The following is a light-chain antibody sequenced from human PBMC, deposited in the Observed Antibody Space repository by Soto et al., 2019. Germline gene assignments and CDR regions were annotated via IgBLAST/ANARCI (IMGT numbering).Light chain of an antibody. Sequence: QMPQSPSSLSASVGEKIIITCRASRDVGSYVSWYQQKPGQAPKLLIYAASNLYTGVPSRFSGSRSGTEFTLTISSLQPEDFASYYCLQDYGDSWTFGQGPKVEIE. CDR2: AAS. CDR1: RDVGSY. CDR3: LQDYGDSWT. V-gene: IGKV1-6*01. J-gene: IGKJ1*01.